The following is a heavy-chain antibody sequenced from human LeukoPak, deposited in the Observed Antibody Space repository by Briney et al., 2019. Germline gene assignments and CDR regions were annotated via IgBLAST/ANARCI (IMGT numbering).Heavy chain of an antibody. CDR2: MSPNSGDT. Sequence: VASVKVSCKASGYTFTTHDINWARQATGQGLEWLGWMSPNSGDTGYAQKFQGRVTMTSDSSISTAYMELSGLRSEDTAIYYCVRTPPNWGFDYWGQGTLVTVSS. D-gene: IGHD7-27*01. CDR1: GYTFTTHD. V-gene: IGHV1-8*01. CDR3: VRTPPNWGFDY. J-gene: IGHJ4*02.